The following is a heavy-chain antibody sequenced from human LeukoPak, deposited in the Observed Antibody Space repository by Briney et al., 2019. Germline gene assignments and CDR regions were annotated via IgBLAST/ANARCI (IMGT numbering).Heavy chain of an antibody. CDR2: INPSGGTT. CDR1: GYTFTTYY. V-gene: IGHV1-46*01. CDR3: ARDPTTIFGVVIHPFDF. D-gene: IGHD3-3*01. Sequence: ASVKVSCKASGYTFTTYYIHWVRQAPGQGLEWIGMINPSGGTTSYAQKFQGRVTMTRDTSTSTVYMELSSLRSEDTAVFYCARDPTTIFGVVIHPFDFWGQGTLVTVSS. J-gene: IGHJ4*02.